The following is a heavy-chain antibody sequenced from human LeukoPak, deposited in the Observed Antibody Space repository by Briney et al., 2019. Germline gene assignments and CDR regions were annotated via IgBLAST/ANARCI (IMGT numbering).Heavy chain of an antibody. CDR3: ARGMQYSSSWYDDGYFDY. CDR2: ISAYNGNT. J-gene: IGHJ4*02. Sequence: GASVKVSCKASGYTFTSYDINWVRQAPGQGLEWMGWISAYNGNTNYAQKLQGRVTMTTDTSTSTAYMELRSLRSDDTAVYYCARGMQYSSSWYDDGYFDYWGQGTLVTVSS. V-gene: IGHV1-18*01. CDR1: GYTFTSYD. D-gene: IGHD6-13*01.